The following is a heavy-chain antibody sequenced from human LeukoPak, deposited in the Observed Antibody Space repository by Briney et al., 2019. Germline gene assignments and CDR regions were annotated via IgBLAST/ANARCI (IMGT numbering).Heavy chain of an antibody. J-gene: IGHJ4*02. Sequence: PGGSLRLSCAASGFTFSGYWMSWVRQAPGKGLEWVANIKQDGSEKFYVGSVKGRFTISRDNAKNSLYLQMNSLRAEDTAVYYCARADGSSSSYAPLGYWGQGTLVTVSS. V-gene: IGHV3-7*01. D-gene: IGHD6-6*01. CDR3: ARADGSSSSYAPLGY. CDR2: IKQDGSEK. CDR1: GFTFSGYW.